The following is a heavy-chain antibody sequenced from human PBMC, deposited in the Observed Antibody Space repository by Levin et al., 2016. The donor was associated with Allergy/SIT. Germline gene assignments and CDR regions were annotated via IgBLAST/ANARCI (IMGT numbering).Heavy chain of an antibody. D-gene: IGHD3-10*01. Sequence: RQAPGKGLEWIGYIYYSGSTNYNPSLKSRVTISVDTSKNQFSLKLSSVTAADTAVYYCAGTMVRGVSRGDYWGQGTLVTVSS. V-gene: IGHV4-59*01. CDR3: AGTMVRGVSRGDY. J-gene: IGHJ4*02. CDR2: IYYSGST.